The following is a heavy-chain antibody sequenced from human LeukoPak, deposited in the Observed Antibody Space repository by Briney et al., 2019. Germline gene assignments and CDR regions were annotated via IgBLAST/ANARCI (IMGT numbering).Heavy chain of an antibody. D-gene: IGHD2-2*01. CDR1: GFTFSSYA. CDR3: ATLSRAYYGMDV. V-gene: IGHV3-23*01. Sequence: GGSLRLSCAASGFTFSSYAMSWVRQAPGKGLEWVSAISGSGGSTYYADSVKGRFTISRDNSKNTLYLQMNSLRAEDTAVYYCATLSRAYYGMDVWGQGTTVTVSS. CDR2: ISGSGGST. J-gene: IGHJ6*02.